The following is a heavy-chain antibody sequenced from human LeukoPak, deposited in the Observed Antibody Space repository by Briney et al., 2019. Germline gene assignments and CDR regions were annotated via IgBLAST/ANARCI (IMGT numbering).Heavy chain of an antibody. CDR3: ARALSWTTNSYYYIDV. V-gene: IGHV1-8*01. J-gene: IGHJ6*03. CDR1: GYTFTSYD. Sequence: ASVKVSCKTSGYTFTSYDINWVRQATGHGIEWMGWMYANSGNTGYAQKFQGRVTMTKNTSITTAYMELSSLRSEDTAVYYCARALSWTTNSYYYIDVWGKGTTVTVSS. CDR2: MYANSGNT. D-gene: IGHD3/OR15-3a*01.